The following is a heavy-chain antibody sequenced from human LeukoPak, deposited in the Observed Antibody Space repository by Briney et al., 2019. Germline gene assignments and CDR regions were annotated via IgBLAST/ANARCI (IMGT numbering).Heavy chain of an antibody. J-gene: IGHJ4*02. CDR1: GFTFTNSA. CDR2: IDVGSGNA. Sequence: GASVKVSCKASGFTFTNSAIQWVRQPRGQRLELLGSIDVGSGNANYAPKVQDRVTITRDMSTRTAYMQVSRLRSEDTAVYYCAAEDLTRADWGQGTLVTVSS. V-gene: IGHV1-58*02. CDR3: AAEDLTRAD.